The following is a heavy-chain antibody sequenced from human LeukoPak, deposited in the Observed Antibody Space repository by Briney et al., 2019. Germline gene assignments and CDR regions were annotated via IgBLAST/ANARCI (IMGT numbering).Heavy chain of an antibody. CDR2: IYSSGST. J-gene: IGHJ6*03. CDR3: ARDSYDSSGYYPSYYYYMDV. V-gene: IGHV4-39*07. CDR1: GASINSGSNY. Sequence: SETLSLTCRVSGASINSGSNYWGWIRQPPGKTLEWIGSIYSSGSTYYNPSLKSRVTISVDTSKNQFSLKLSSVTAADTAVYYCARDSYDSSGYYPSYYYYMDVWGKGTTVTISS. D-gene: IGHD3-22*01.